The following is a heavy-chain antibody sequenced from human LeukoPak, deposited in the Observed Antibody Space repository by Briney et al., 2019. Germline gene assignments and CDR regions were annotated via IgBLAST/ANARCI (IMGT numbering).Heavy chain of an antibody. Sequence: ASVKVSCKASGYTFTSYDINWVRQATGQGLEWMGWMNPNSGNTGYAQKFQGRVTITRNTSISTAYMELSSLRSEDTAVYYCAREGIAVAGMRWFDPWGQGTLVTVSS. CDR3: AREGIAVAGMRWFDP. CDR2: MNPNSGNT. CDR1: GYTFTSYD. D-gene: IGHD6-19*01. V-gene: IGHV1-8*03. J-gene: IGHJ5*02.